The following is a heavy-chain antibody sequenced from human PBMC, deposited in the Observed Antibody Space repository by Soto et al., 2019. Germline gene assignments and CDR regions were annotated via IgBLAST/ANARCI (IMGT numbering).Heavy chain of an antibody. J-gene: IGHJ4*02. V-gene: IGHV3-21*01. CDR3: ARDPFVFRFLDGFQSPKFDY. D-gene: IGHD3-3*01. CDR2: ISSSSSYI. Sequence: GGSLRLSCAASGFTFSSDSMNWVRQAPGKGLEWVSSISSSSSYIYYADSVKRRFTISRDNAKNSLYLQMNSLRAEDTAVYYCARDPFVFRFLDGFQSPKFDYCARRTLDTGSS. CDR1: GFTFSSDS.